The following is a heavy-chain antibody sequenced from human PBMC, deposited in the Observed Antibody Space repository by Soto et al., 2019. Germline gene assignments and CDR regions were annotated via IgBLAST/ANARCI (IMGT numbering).Heavy chain of an antibody. CDR3: ARYASSGRRAFDI. V-gene: IGHV4-61*01. CDR2: IYYSGST. D-gene: IGHD3-22*01. Sequence: QVQLQESGPGLVKPSETLSLTCTVSGGSLSSGNYYWSWIRQPPGKGLVWIGYIYYSGSTYYYPSLTSRVAISVYTSIYEFSLKLSSVTAADTAVYYCARYASSGRRAFDIWGQGTLVTVSS. CDR1: GGSLSSGNYY. J-gene: IGHJ3*02.